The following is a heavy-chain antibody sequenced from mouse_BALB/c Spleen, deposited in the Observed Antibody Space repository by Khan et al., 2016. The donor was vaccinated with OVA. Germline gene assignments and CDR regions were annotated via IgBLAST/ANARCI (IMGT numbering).Heavy chain of an antibody. D-gene: IGHD2-2*01. CDR2: ICGEGAT. V-gene: IGHV2-3*01. Sequence: VELVESGPGLVAPSQSLSITCTVSGFSLTSYGVNWVRQPPGKGLEWLGVICGEGATNYSSTLKSRLIISKDSSKWQVFLTLNSLQTDDTATYDCTKVNQGYKSMDYWGQGTSVTVSS. CDR3: TKVNQGYKSMDY. CDR1: GFSLTSYG. J-gene: IGHJ4*01.